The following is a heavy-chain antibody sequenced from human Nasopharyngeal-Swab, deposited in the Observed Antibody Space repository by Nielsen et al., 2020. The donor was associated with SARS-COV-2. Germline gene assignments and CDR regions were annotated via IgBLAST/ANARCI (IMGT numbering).Heavy chain of an antibody. CDR3: ARDRGLYYYGSGSYNPLDY. D-gene: IGHD3-10*01. CDR2: ISAYNGNT. J-gene: IGHJ4*02. CDR1: GYTFTSYG. V-gene: IGHV1-18*01. Sequence: ASVKVSCKASGYTFTSYGISWVRQAPGQGLEWMGWISAYNGNTNYAQKLQGRVTMTTDTSTSTAYMELRSLRSDDTAVYYCARDRGLYYYGSGSYNPLDYWGQGTLVTVSS.